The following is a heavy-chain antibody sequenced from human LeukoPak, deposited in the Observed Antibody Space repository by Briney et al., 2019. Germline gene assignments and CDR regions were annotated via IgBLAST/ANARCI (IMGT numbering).Heavy chain of an antibody. V-gene: IGHV1-3*04. D-gene: IGHD3-10*01. CDR2: INTGSGNT. Sequence: ASVKVSCRASEYTFSNYALHWVRQAPGQGLEWMGWINTGSGNTEYSEKFQGRVTMTRDTSTSTVYMELSSLRSEDTAVYYCARGQEVRGVRRYYFDYWGQGTLVTVSS. J-gene: IGHJ4*02. CDR1: EYTFSNYA. CDR3: ARGQEVRGVRRYYFDY.